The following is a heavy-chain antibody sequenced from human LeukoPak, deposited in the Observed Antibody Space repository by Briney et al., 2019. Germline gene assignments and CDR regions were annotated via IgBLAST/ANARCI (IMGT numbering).Heavy chain of an antibody. Sequence: SETLSLTCTVSGGSISSYYWSWIRQPAGKGLEWIGRIYTSGSTNYNPSLKSRVTMSVDTSKNQFSLKLSSVTAADTAVYYCARDRFTMVRGVANNWFDPWGQGTLVTVSS. CDR2: IYTSGST. J-gene: IGHJ5*02. D-gene: IGHD3-10*01. CDR1: GGSISSYY. CDR3: ARDRFTMVRGVANNWFDP. V-gene: IGHV4-4*07.